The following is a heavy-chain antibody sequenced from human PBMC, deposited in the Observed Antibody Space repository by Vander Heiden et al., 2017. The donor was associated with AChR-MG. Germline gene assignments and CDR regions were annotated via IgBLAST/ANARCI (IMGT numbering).Heavy chain of an antibody. Sequence: QVQLVASGGCVVQPVRSLRLSCAASGFTFSSNGMRWVRQAAGKWLEWVTVIWYDGSNKYYADSVKGRFTITRDNSKNTLYLQMNSLRAEDTAVYYCARVATGDFLDYWGQGTLVTVSS. CDR2: IWYDGSNK. J-gene: IGHJ4*02. CDR3: ARVATGDFLDY. V-gene: IGHV3-33*01. D-gene: IGHD3-10*01. CDR1: GFTFSSNG.